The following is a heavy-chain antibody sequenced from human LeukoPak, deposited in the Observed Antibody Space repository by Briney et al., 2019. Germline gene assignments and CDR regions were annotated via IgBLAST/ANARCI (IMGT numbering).Heavy chain of an antibody. D-gene: IGHD6-19*01. V-gene: IGHV3-23*01. J-gene: IGHJ4*02. CDR3: AREHTPFGSGCTAAY. CDR1: GFTFSSYA. CDR2: ISGSGGST. Sequence: GGSLRLSCAASGFTFSSYAMSWVRQAPGKGLEWVSAISGSGGSTYYPDSVKGRFTISRDNAKNSLYLQMNSLRAEDTAVYYCAREHTPFGSGCTAAYWGQGTLVTVSS.